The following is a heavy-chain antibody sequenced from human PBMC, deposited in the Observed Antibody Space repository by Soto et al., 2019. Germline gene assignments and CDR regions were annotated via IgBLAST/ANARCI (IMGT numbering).Heavy chain of an antibody. CDR1: GDSITAGCHY. CDR2: IHYSGTT. J-gene: IGHJ2*01. D-gene: IGHD1-1*01. V-gene: IGHV4-31*03. Sequence: SETLSLTGTVSGDSITAGCHYWAWIRQHPEKGLEWLGYIHYSGTTDYTPSLKSRLTVSVDTSKNQFSLSLSSVTAADTAIYYCAELTATYCNFSICGRGTLVAVCS. CDR3: AELTATYCNFSI.